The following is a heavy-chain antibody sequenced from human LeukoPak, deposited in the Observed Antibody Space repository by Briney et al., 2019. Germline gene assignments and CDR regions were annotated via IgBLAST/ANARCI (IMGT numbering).Heavy chain of an antibody. CDR2: IYPDESNI. Sequence: NHGESLKISCKGSGYSFPTYWIAWVPQMPGKGLGWMGIIYPDESNIRYSPSFQRKHTISADTSINTAHLQWSRLKASDTAMYYCARPPSRGYSSSFEYWGQGALVTVSS. CDR3: ARPPSRGYSSSFEY. D-gene: IGHD2-2*03. CDR1: GYSFPTYW. J-gene: IGHJ4*02. V-gene: IGHV5-51*01.